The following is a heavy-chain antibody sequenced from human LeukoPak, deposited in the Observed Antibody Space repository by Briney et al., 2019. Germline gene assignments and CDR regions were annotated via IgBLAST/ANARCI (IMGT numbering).Heavy chain of an antibody. CDR1: GVSIRSTTYY. CDR3: AGDTIFGVPAYYYYGVDV. D-gene: IGHD3-3*01. V-gene: IGHV4-39*01. CDR2: IYYSGNT. J-gene: IGHJ6*02. Sequence: SETLSLTCTVSGVSIRSTTYYWGWIRQPPGKVLEWIGSIYYSGNTYYNPSLKSRVTISVDTSKNQFSLNLNSVTAADTAVYYCAGDTIFGVPAYYYYGVDVWGQGTTVTVSS.